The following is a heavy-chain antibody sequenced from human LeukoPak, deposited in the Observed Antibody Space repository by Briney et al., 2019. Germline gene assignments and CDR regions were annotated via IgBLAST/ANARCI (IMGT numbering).Heavy chain of an antibody. Sequence: GGSLRLSCAVSGITLSNYGMSWVRQAPGKGLEWVAGISDSGGRTNYADSVKGRFTISRDNPKNTLYLQMNSLRAEDTAVYFCAKRGVVIRVILVGFHKEANYFDSWGREPWSPSPQ. D-gene: IGHD3-22*01. J-gene: IGHJ4*02. CDR3: AKRGVVIRVILVGFHKEANYFDS. V-gene: IGHV3-23*01. CDR1: GITLSNYG. CDR2: ISDSGGRT.